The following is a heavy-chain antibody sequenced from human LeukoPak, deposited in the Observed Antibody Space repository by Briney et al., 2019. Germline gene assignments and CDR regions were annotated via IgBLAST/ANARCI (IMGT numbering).Heavy chain of an antibody. CDR2: ISPYNGNT. CDR3: ARNRILGYFDWSLYAFDI. CDR1: GYTFTSYG. Sequence: ASVKVSCKASGYTFTSYGISWVRQAPGQGLEWMGWISPYNGNTNYAQKVQGRVTMTTETSTSTAYMELRSLRSDDTAVYYCARNRILGYFDWSLYAFDIWAQGTTVTVSS. J-gene: IGHJ3*02. V-gene: IGHV1-18*01. D-gene: IGHD3-9*01.